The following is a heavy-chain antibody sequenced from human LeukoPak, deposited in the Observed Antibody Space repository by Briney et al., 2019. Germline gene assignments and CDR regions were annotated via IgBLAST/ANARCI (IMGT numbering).Heavy chain of an antibody. CDR1: GITASSNY. CDR2: IYSGGGT. CDR3: AITQYGSGSYSDS. Sequence: PGGSLRLSCAASGITASSNYMTWVRQAPGKGLEWVSVIYSGGGTYYADSVKGRFTISRDNSKNTLYFQMNSLRVEDTAVYYCAITQYGSGSYSDSWGQGTLVTVSP. J-gene: IGHJ5*02. D-gene: IGHD3-10*01. V-gene: IGHV3-66*01.